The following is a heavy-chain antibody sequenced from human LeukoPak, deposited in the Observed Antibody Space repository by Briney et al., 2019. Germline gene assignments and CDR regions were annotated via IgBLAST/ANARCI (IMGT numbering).Heavy chain of an antibody. CDR1: GYTFTSYG. CDR2: ISAYNGNT. V-gene: IGHV1-18*01. D-gene: IGHD3-22*01. J-gene: IGHJ4*02. Sequence: GASVKVSCKASGYTFTSYGISWVRQAPGQGLEWMGWISAYNGNTNYAQKLQGRVTMTTDTPTSTAYMELRSLRSDDTAVYYCARRHYYDSSGYYYEDYWGQGTLVTVSS. CDR3: ARRHYYDSSGYYYEDY.